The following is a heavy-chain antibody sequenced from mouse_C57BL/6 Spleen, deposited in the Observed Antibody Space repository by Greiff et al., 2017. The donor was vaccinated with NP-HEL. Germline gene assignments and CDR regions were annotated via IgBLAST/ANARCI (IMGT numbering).Heavy chain of an antibody. Sequence: DVQLQESGPELVKPGASVKMSCKASGYTFTDYNMHWVKQSHGKSLEWIGYINPNNGGTSYNQKFKGKATLTVNKSSSTAYMELRSLTSEDSAVYHCARGGGGYLWYFDVWGTGTTVTVSS. CDR3: ARGGGGYLWYFDV. CDR1: GYTFTDYN. D-gene: IGHD2-2*01. CDR2: INPNNGGT. V-gene: IGHV1-22*01. J-gene: IGHJ1*03.